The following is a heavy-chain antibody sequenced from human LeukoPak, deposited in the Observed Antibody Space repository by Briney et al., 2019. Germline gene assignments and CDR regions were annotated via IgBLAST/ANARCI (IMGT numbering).Heavy chain of an antibody. V-gene: IGHV3-43D*04. J-gene: IGHJ4*02. CDR1: GFNFDDYA. CDR3: AKAPVTTCRGAYCYPFDY. D-gene: IGHD2-21*01. Sequence: GGSLRLSCAASGFNFDDYAMHWVRQAPGKGLEWVSLISRDGGSIYYIDSVKGRFTISRDNAKNTLYLQMNSLRPEDAAVYYCAKAPVTTCRGAYCYPFDYWGQGTLVTVSS. CDR2: ISRDGGSI.